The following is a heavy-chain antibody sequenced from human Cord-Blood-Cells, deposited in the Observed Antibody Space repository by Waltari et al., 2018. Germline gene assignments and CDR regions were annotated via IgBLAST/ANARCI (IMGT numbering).Heavy chain of an antibody. J-gene: IGHJ4*02. CDR2: IYSGGST. Sequence: EVQLVESGGGLIQPGGSLRLSCAASGFTVSSNYMSWVRQAPGKGLGWVSVIYSGGSTYYADSWKGRFTISRDNSKNTLYLQMNSLRAEDTAVYYCARVDGDYTFDYWGQGTLVTVSS. D-gene: IGHD4-17*01. CDR1: GFTVSSNY. V-gene: IGHV3-53*01. CDR3: ARVDGDYTFDY.